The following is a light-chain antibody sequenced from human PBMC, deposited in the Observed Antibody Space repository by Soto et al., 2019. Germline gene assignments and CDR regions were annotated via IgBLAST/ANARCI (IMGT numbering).Light chain of an antibody. V-gene: IGLV2-11*01. CDR2: DVS. Sequence: QSALTQPRSVSGSPGQSVTISCTGTSSDVGGYNYVSWYQQHPGKVPKIMIFDVSKRPSGVPDLFSGAKSGYAASLTISGLQAEDGVDYHCCSYAGSYILIFGGGTKVTVL. J-gene: IGLJ2*01. CDR1: SSDVGGYNY. CDR3: CSYAGSYILI.